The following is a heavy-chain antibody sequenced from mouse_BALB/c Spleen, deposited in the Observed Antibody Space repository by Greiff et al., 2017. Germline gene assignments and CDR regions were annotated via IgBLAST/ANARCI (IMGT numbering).Heavy chain of an antibody. CDR3: ARHDIYYGSPWFAY. V-gene: IGHV5-6*01. CDR2: ISSGGSYT. J-gene: IGHJ3*01. CDR1: GFTFSSYG. D-gene: IGHD1-1*01. Sequence: EVQVVESGGDLVKPGGSLKLSCAASGFTFSSYGMSWVRQTPDKRLEWVATISSGGSYTYYPDSVKGRFTISRDNAKNTLYLQMSSLKSEDAAMYYCARHDIYYGSPWFAYWGQGTLVTVSA.